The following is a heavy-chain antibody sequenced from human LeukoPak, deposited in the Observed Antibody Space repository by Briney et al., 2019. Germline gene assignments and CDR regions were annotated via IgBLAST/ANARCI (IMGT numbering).Heavy chain of an antibody. J-gene: IGHJ4*02. Sequence: GGSLRLSCVGSGFTFSDYRMSWVRQAPGKGLEWVANIKQDGSEKDYVDALKGRFTISGDNAKNSLYLQMNSLRAEDTAVYYCARWLELMRNFDWWGQGTLVTVSS. V-gene: IGHV3-7*01. CDR2: IKQDGSEK. CDR1: GFTFSDYR. D-gene: IGHD5-24*01. CDR3: ARWLELMRNFDW.